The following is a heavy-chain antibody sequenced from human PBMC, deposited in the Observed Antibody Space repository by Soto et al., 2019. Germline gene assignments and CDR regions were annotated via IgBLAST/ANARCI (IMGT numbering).Heavy chain of an antibody. V-gene: IGHV2-5*02. CDR2: IYWDDDK. J-gene: IGHJ4*02. CDR1: GFSLSTSGVG. Sequence: QITLKESGPTLVKPTQTLTLTCTFSGFSLSTSGVGVGWIRQPPGKALEWLALIYWDDDKSYSPSLKSRLTITKDTSKTQVVLTMTNMDTVDTAPYYCARALAGYFDYWGQGTLVTVSS. CDR3: ARALAGYFDY.